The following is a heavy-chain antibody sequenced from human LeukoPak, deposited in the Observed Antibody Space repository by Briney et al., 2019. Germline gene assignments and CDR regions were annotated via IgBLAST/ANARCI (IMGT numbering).Heavy chain of an antibody. V-gene: IGHV4-39*01. CDR1: GGSISSSTYY. CDR3: ARGLGATTALASDY. J-gene: IGHJ4*02. CDR2: FYYSGST. D-gene: IGHD1-26*01. Sequence: PSETLSLTCTVSGGSISSSTYYWGWIRQPPGKGLEWIGSFYYSGSTYYNPSLKSRVTISVDTSKNQFSLKLTSVTAADTAVYYCARGLGATTALASDYWGQGTLVTVSS.